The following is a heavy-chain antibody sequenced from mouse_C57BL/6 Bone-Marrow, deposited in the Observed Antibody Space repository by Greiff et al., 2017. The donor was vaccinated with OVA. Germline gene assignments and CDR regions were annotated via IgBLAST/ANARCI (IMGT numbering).Heavy chain of an antibody. J-gene: IGHJ2*01. V-gene: IGHV1-82*01. CDR2: IYPGDGDT. Sequence: VQLQQSGPELVKPGASVKISCKASGYAFSSSWMNWVKQRPGKGLEWIGRIYPGDGDTTYNGKFKGKATLTADKSSSTAYMQLSSLTSEDSAVYFCARGVYYGSFDYFDYWGQGTTLTVSS. D-gene: IGHD1-1*01. CDR3: ARGVYYGSFDYFDY. CDR1: GYAFSSSW.